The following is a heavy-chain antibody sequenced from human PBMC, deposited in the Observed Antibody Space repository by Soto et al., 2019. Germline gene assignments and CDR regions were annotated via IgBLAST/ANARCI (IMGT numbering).Heavy chain of an antibody. CDR2: IIPILGIA. Sequence: QVQLVQSGAEVKKPGSSVKVSCKASGGTFSSYTISWVRQAPGQGLEWMGRIIPILGIANYAQKFQGRVTMRAEKATTTAYMELRSLRTADTGVYYCAGEDVTTVTTVPYYYDYMDVWGKGTTVTVSS. J-gene: IGHJ6*03. CDR1: GGTFSSYT. D-gene: IGHD4-4*01. V-gene: IGHV1-69*08. CDR3: AGEDVTTVTTVPYYYDYMDV.